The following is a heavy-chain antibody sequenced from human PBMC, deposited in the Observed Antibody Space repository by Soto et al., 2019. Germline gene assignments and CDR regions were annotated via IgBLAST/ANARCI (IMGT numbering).Heavy chain of an antibody. CDR2: IYADGRT. V-gene: IGHV3-66*01. J-gene: IGHJ4*02. CDR1: GLTVSNNY. D-gene: IGHD3-22*01. CDR3: SRDPSDSRTCEY. Sequence: EVQLVESGGGLVQPGGSLRLSCAASGLTVSNNYFSWVRQAPGRGLEWVSVIYADGRTFYADSVKGRFTISRDISENTLYLEMISLRVEDTAVYYCSRDPSDSRTCEYWGQGTLVTVSS.